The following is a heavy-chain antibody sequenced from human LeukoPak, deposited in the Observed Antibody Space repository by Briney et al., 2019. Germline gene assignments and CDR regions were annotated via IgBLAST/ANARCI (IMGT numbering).Heavy chain of an antibody. CDR1: GYTFTSYY. Sequence: ASVKVSCKASGYTFTSYYMHWVRQAPGQGLEWMGIINPSGGSTSYAQKFQGRVTMTRDKSTSTVYMERSSLRSEDTAVYYCAGVRHGYYDSSGYYQPDYWGQGTLVTVSS. CDR3: AGVRHGYYDSSGYYQPDY. V-gene: IGHV1-46*01. CDR2: INPSGGST. J-gene: IGHJ4*02. D-gene: IGHD3-22*01.